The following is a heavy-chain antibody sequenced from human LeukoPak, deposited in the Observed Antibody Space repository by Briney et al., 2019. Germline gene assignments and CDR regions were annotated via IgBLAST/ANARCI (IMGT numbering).Heavy chain of an antibody. D-gene: IGHD5-18*01. Sequence: PGGSLRLSCAASAFTFSSYAMSWVRQAPGKGLEWVSAISGSGGSTYYADSVKGRFTISRDNSKNTLYLQMNSLRAEDTAVYYCATHTAMVTWYYYYGMDVWGQGTTVTVSS. CDR3: ATHTAMVTWYYYYGMDV. CDR1: AFTFSSYA. J-gene: IGHJ6*02. CDR2: ISGSGGST. V-gene: IGHV3-23*01.